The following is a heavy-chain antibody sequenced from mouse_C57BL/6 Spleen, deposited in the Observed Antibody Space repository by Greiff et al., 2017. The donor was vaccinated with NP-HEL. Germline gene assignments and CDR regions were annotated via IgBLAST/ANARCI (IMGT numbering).Heavy chain of an antibody. J-gene: IGHJ2*01. CDR2: INPNNGGT. CDR1: GYTFTDYY. CDR3: ARSYASDY. D-gene: IGHD6-1*01. V-gene: IGHV1-26*01. Sequence: EVKLQQSGPELVKPGASVKISCKASGYTFTDYYMNWVKQSHGKSLEWIGDINPNNGGTSYNQKFKGKATLTVDKSSSTAYMELRSLTSEDSAVYYCARSYASDYWGQGTTLTVSS.